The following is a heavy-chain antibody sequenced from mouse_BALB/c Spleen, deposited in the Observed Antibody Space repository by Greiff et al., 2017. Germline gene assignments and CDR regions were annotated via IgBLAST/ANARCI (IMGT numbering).Heavy chain of an antibody. CDR1: GFTFSDYY. Sequence: EVQRVESGGGLVKPGGSLKLSCAASGFTFSDYYMYWVRQTPEKRLEWVATISDGGSYTYYPDSVKGRFTISRDNAKNNLYLQMSSLKSEDTAMYYCARVGTTVPFAYWGQGTLVTVSA. CDR3: ARVGTTVPFAY. V-gene: IGHV5-4*02. D-gene: IGHD1-1*01. J-gene: IGHJ3*01. CDR2: ISDGGSYT.